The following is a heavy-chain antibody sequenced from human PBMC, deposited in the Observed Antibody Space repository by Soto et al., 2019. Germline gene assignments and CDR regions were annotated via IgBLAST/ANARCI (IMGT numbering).Heavy chain of an antibody. CDR3: ARGRAGEEWLSTHYSYYCGMDV. V-gene: IGHV4-59*01. J-gene: IGHJ6*02. Sequence: SETLSLTCTVSGGSISSYYWSWIRQPPGKGLEWIGYIYYSGSTNHNPSLQSRVTISVDTSKNQFSLKLSSVTASDTALYYCARGRAGEEWLSTHYSYYCGMDVWGQGTTVTVSS. D-gene: IGHD3-3*01. CDR2: IYYSGST. CDR1: GGSISSYY.